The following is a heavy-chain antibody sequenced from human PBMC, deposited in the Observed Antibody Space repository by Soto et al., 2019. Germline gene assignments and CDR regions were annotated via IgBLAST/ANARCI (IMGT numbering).Heavy chain of an antibody. D-gene: IGHD1-26*01. J-gene: IGHJ6*02. CDR1: GVSVSSDSYY. V-gene: IGHV4-61*01. CDR3: ARDYGRSIYYYGMDV. Sequence: PSETLSLTCTVSGVSVSSDSYYWSWIRQPPGKGLEWIGYIYYNGSTNYNPSLKSRVTISVDTSKNQFSLKLSSVTAADTAVYYCARDYGRSIYYYGMDVWGQGTTVTVS. CDR2: IYYNGST.